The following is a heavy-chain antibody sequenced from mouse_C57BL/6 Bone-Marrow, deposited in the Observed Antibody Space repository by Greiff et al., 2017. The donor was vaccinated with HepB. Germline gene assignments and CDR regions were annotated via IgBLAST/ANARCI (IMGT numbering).Heavy chain of an antibody. CDR2: ISSGGDYI. J-gene: IGHJ3*01. D-gene: IGHD1-1*01. Sequence: EVKLMESGEGLVKPGGSLKLSCAASGFTFSSYAMSWVRQTPEKRLEWVAYISSGGDYIYYADTVKGRFTISRDNARNTLYLQMSSLKSEDTAMYYCTRAPSYGSSAWFAYWGQGTLVTVSA. V-gene: IGHV5-9-1*02. CDR3: TRAPSYGSSAWFAY. CDR1: GFTFSSYA.